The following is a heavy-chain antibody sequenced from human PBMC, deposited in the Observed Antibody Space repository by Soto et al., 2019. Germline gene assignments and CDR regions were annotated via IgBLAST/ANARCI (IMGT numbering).Heavy chain of an antibody. J-gene: IGHJ6*02. CDR3: ARDRSFIAAADYYYYGMDV. CDR2: ISAYNGNT. Sequence: GASVKVSCKASGYTFTSYGISRVRQAPGQGLEWMGWISAYNGNTNYAQKLQGRVTMTTDTSTSTAYMELRSLRSDDTAVYYCARDRSFIAAADYYYYGMDVWGQGTTVTVSS. V-gene: IGHV1-18*04. D-gene: IGHD6-13*01. CDR1: GYTFTSYG.